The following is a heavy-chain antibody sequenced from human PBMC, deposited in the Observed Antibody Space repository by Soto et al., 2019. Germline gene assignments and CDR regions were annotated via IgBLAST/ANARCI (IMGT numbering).Heavy chain of an antibody. CDR3: ARPSYYYDSSGSNFDY. V-gene: IGHV3-33*01. Sequence: GGSLRLSCAASGFTFSSYGMHWVRQAPGKGLEWVAVIWYDGSNKYYADSVKGRFTISRDNSKNTLYLQMNSLRAEDTAVYYCARPSYYYDSSGSNFDYWGQGTLVTVSS. D-gene: IGHD3-22*01. J-gene: IGHJ4*02. CDR2: IWYDGSNK. CDR1: GFTFSSYG.